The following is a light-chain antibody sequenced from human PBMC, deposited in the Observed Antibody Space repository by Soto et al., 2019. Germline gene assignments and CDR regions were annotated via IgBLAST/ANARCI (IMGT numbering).Light chain of an antibody. V-gene: IGKV1-16*01. Sequence: DIQMTQSPSSLSASVGERVTITCRASQAITDYLAWFQQRPGEAPKSRIYAASSLQSGVPSRFSGSGSGTVFTLTINNIQPEDFATYYCQQYRTYPWTFGPGTTVDIK. CDR1: QAITDY. CDR2: AAS. CDR3: QQYRTYPWT. J-gene: IGKJ1*01.